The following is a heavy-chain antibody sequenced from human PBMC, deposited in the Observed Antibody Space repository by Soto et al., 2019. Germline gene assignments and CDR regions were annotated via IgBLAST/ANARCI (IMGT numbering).Heavy chain of an antibody. CDR3: ARWNYYYGMDV. CDR2: MNANSGNT. J-gene: IGHJ6*02. V-gene: IGHV1-8*01. CDR1: GYAFTRYD. Sequence: ASLKVSCESSGYAFTRYDIKCVRQATGQGPERMGWMNANSGNTGYAQNFQCRATRTRNTSICTAYRELSSLRSDNTAVYYCARWNYYYGMDVWGQGTKVTVSS.